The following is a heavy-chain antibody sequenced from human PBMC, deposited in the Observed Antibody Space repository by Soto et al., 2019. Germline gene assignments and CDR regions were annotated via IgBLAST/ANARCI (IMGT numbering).Heavy chain of an antibody. D-gene: IGHD2-15*01. CDR3: AKSVIAATNWFDP. J-gene: IGHJ5*02. V-gene: IGHV3-30*18. CDR2: IPDDGSNK. Sequence: QVRLVESGGGLVQPGGSLRLSCEASGFTFSNYVIHWVRQAPGKGLGWVPGIPDDGSNKYYADYVKGRFTISRDNSKNTLYLEMNSLRAEDTAVYHCAKSVIAATNWFDPWGQGTLVTVSS. CDR1: GFTFSNYV.